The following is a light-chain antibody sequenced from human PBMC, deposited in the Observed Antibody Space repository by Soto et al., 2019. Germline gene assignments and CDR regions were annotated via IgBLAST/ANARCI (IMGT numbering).Light chain of an antibody. V-gene: IGLV2-14*03. CDR2: DVS. CDR1: SSDVGDYNS. CDR3: SSYTTSNTL. Sequence: QSALTQPASVSGSPGQSITISCTATSSDVGDYNSVSWYQQHPGKAPKLMVYDVSHRPAGVSNRFSGSKSGNTASLTISGLQAEDEADYYCSSYTTSNTLFGGGTKLTVL. J-gene: IGLJ2*01.